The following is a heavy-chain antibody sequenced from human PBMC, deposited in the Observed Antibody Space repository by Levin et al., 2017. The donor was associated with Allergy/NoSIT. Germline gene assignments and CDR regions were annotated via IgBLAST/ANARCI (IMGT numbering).Heavy chain of an antibody. V-gene: IGHV3-23*01. D-gene: IGHD3-10*01. J-gene: IGHJ4*02. CDR1: GFTFSSYA. CDR3: AKIREFRLSMIRRVSGFDY. CDR2: ISGSDENT. Sequence: PGGSLRLSCVASGFTFSSYAMSWVRQAPGKGLEWVSTISGSDENTYHADSVKGRFTISRDSSKNTLYLQMNSLRAEDTAVYFCAKIREFRLSMIRRVSGFDYWGQGTLVTVSS.